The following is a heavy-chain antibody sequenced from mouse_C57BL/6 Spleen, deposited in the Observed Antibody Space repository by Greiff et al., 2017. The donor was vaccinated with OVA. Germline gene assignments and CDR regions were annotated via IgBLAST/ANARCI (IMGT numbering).Heavy chain of an antibody. J-gene: IGHJ3*01. CDR2: ISYDGSN. Sequence: EVKLVESGPGLVKPSQSLSLTCSVTGYSITSGYYWNWIRQFPGNKLEWMGYISYDGSNNYNPSLKNRISITRDTSKNQFFLKLNSVTTEDTATYYCARGVYDYDGPWFAYWGQGTLVTVSA. D-gene: IGHD2-4*01. V-gene: IGHV3-6*01. CDR1: GYSITSGYY. CDR3: ARGVYDYDGPWFAY.